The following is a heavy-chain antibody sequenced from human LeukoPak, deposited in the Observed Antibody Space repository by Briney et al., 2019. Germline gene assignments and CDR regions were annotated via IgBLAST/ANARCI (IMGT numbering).Heavy chain of an antibody. Sequence: GGSLRLSCAASGSTFSSYAMHWVRQAPGKGLEWVAVISYDGSNKYYADSVKGRFTISRDNSKNTLYLQMNSLRAEDTAVYYCARGVRGYSYGIDYWGQGTLVTVSS. CDR3: ARGVRGYSYGIDY. CDR1: GSTFSSYA. D-gene: IGHD5-18*01. V-gene: IGHV3-30-3*01. CDR2: ISYDGSNK. J-gene: IGHJ4*02.